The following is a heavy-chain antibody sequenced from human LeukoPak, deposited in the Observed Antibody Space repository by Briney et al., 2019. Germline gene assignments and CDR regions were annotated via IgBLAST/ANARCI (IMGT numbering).Heavy chain of an antibody. Sequence: SETPSLTCTLSGGSTSRDYSSWIRPPPGKGREWIGYIFYSGSTNYNPSLKSRVTISVDTSKNQFCLKLSSVTAADTAVYYCARGCGGDCYSGRYFDYWGQGTLVTVSS. J-gene: IGHJ4*02. CDR2: IFYSGST. CDR1: GGSTSRDY. D-gene: IGHD2-21*02. V-gene: IGHV4-59*01. CDR3: ARGCGGDCYSGRYFDY.